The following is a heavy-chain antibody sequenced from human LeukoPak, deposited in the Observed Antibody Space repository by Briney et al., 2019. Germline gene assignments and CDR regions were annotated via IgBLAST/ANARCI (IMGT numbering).Heavy chain of an antibody. CDR3: ASPRNDFWSGYYTGVADRDI. V-gene: IGHV3-53*01. J-gene: IGHJ3*02. CDR1: GFTVSSNY. CDR2: IYSGGST. Sequence: PGGSLRLSCAASGFTVSSNYMSWVRQAPGKGLEWVSVIYSGGSTYYADSVKGRFTISRDNSKNTLYLQMNSLRAEDTAVYYCASPRNDFWSGYYTGVADRDIWGQGTMVTVSS. D-gene: IGHD3-3*01.